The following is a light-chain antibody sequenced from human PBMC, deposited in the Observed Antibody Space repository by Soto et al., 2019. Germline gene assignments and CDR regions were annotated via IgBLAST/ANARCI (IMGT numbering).Light chain of an antibody. CDR2: GAS. Sequence: EIVLTQSPGTLSLSPGERATLSCRASQSVGSNYLAWYQQKPGQAPRILLFGASGRGTGIPVRCSGSGSGTDFTITISRLEPEDFAVYYCQQYGSLSWTFGQGTKVEIK. CDR1: QSVGSNY. CDR3: QQYGSLSWT. J-gene: IGKJ1*01. V-gene: IGKV3-20*01.